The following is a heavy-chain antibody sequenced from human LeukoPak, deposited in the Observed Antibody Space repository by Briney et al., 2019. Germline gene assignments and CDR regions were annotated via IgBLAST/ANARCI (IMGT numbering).Heavy chain of an antibody. V-gene: IGHV3-43*02. CDR2: ISGDGGST. D-gene: IGHD6-25*01. CDR1: GFTFDDYA. CDR3: AKVSYSSEPYYFDY. Sequence: GGSLRLSCAASGFTFDDYAMRWVRQAPGKGLEWVSLISGDGGSTYYADSVKGRFTISRDNSKNSLYLQMNSLRTEDTALYYCAKVSYSSEPYYFDYWGQGTLVTVSS. J-gene: IGHJ4*02.